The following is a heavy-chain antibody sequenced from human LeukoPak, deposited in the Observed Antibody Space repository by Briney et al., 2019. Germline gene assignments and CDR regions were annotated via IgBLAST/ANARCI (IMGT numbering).Heavy chain of an antibody. CDR1: GFTLSRYE. J-gene: IGHJ3*02. D-gene: IGHD6-25*01. CDR3: ARRSAAKDAFDI. CDR2: ISSSGSTI. Sequence: GGAPRPSCAAPGFTLSRYEKKLVRPGPGEGVGWVSYISSSGSTIYYADSVKGRFTISRDNAKNSLYLQMNSLRAEDTAVYYCARRSAAKDAFDIWGQGTMVTVSS. V-gene: IGHV3-48*03.